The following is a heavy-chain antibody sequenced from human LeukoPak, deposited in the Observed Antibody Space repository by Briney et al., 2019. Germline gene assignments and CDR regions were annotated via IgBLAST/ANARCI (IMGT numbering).Heavy chain of an antibody. D-gene: IGHD3-10*01. CDR1: GGSISSGDYF. CDR2: VYTTGST. CDR3: ARGDYYYGSGSLAYFDS. Sequence: SETLSLTCTVSGGSISSGDYFWSWVRQPAGKGLEWIGRVYTTGSTNYNPSLKSRVTISIDSSKNQFSLKLSSVTAADTAVYYCARGDYYYGSGSLAYFDSWGQGTLVTVSS. V-gene: IGHV4-61*02. J-gene: IGHJ4*02.